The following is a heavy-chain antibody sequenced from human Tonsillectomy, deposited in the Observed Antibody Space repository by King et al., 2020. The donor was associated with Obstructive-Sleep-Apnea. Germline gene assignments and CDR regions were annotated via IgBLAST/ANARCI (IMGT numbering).Heavy chain of an antibody. CDR3: ATRGGYCSSTSCQTFDY. J-gene: IGHJ4*02. V-gene: IGHV1-24*01. CDR2: CDPEDGET. Sequence: QLVQAGAEVKKPGASVKVSCKVSGYTLTELSMHWVRQAPGKGLEWMGGCDPEDGETIYAQEFQGRVTMTEDTSTDTAYMELSCLRSEETAVYYCATRGGYCSSTSCQTFDYWGQGTLVTVSS. CDR1: GYTLTELS. D-gene: IGHD2-2*01.